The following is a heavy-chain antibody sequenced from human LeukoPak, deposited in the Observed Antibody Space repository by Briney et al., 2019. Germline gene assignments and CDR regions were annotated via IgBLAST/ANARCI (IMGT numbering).Heavy chain of an antibody. CDR2: ISYDGSNK. Sequence: PGRSLRLSCAASGFTFSSYAMHWVRQAPGKGLEWVAVISYDGSNKYYADSVKGRFTISRDNSKNTLYLQMNSLRAEDTAVYYCAKGAIAAAGRGLDYWGQGTLVTVSS. D-gene: IGHD6-13*01. CDR3: AKGAIAAAGRGLDY. CDR1: GFTFSSYA. J-gene: IGHJ4*02. V-gene: IGHV3-30*07.